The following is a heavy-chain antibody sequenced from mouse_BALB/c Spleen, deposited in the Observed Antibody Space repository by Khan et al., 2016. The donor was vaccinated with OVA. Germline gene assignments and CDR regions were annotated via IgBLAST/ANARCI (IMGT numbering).Heavy chain of an antibody. V-gene: IGHV9-3-1*01. CDR2: INTYTGEP. J-gene: IGHJ1*01. Sequence: QIQLVQSGPELKKPGETVKISCKASGYTFTNYGMNWVKQAPGKGLKWMGWINTYTGEPTYADDFKGRFAFSLETSANTAYLQITNLTNEDTATYFYARSASYWFFDVWGAGTTVTVSS. D-gene: IGHD6-1*01. CDR3: ARSASYWFFDV. CDR1: GYTFTNYG.